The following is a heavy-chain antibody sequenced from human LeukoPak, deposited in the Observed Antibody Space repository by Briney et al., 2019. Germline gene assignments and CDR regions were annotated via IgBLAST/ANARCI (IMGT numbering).Heavy chain of an antibody. CDR2: ISGSGGST. Sequence: GGSLRLSCAASGFTFSSYAMKWVRQAPGKGLEWVSGISGSGGSTYYADSVKGRFTISRDNSKNTLYLQMNSLRAEDTAVYYCANARMIFVPPGDYWGQGTLVTVSS. D-gene: IGHD3/OR15-3a*01. J-gene: IGHJ4*02. V-gene: IGHV3-23*01. CDR3: ANARMIFVPPGDY. CDR1: GFTFSSYA.